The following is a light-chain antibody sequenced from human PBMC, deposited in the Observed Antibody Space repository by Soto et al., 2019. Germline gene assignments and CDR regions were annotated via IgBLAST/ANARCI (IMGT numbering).Light chain of an antibody. V-gene: IGKV3D-15*01. J-gene: IGKJ4*01. CDR3: QQYNNWPLT. CDR2: GAT. Sequence: MTPSPSTLSVSQGERATLSCRASQTVRDNLGWYQQKPGQPPRLLIYGATTRATGIPARFSGSGSGTEFTLTISSLQSEDFAVYYCQQYNNWPLTFGGGTKVDIK. CDR1: QTVRDN.